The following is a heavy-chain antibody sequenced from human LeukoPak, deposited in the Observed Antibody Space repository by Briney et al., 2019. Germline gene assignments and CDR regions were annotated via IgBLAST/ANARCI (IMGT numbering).Heavy chain of an antibody. V-gene: IGHV4-38-2*02. D-gene: IGHD3-10*01. CDR3: ARGGYYGSGNDFRFDP. CDR2: IYHSGRT. J-gene: IGHJ5*02. CDR1: GYSITNNYY. Sequence: PSETLSLTCTVSGYSITNNYYWDWIRQPPGKGLEWIASIYHSGRTYYNPALKSRVTISVDTSKNQFSLKLSSVTAADTAVYYCARGGYYGSGNDFRFDPWGQGTLVTVSS.